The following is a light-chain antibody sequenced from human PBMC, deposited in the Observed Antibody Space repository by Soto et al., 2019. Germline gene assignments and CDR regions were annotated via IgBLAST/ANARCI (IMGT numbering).Light chain of an antibody. V-gene: IGKV1-39*01. J-gene: IGKJ4*01. Sequence: DIQMTQSPSSLSASVGDRVTITCRASQSISSYLNWYQQRPGRAPKLLIYGAGSLHSGVPSRFSGSGSGTDFTLTISSLQPEVFATYYCQQSYTTPLTFGGGTKVDIK. CDR1: QSISSY. CDR3: QQSYTTPLT. CDR2: GAG.